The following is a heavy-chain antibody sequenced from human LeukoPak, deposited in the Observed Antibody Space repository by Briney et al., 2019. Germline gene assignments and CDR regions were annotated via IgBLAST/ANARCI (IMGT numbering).Heavy chain of an antibody. CDR1: GVTFSSDS. CDR3: ARDDYSNPLPY. J-gene: IGHJ4*02. V-gene: IGHV3-21*01. CDR2: ISSSSSYI. D-gene: IGHD4-11*01. Sequence: GGSLRRSCAASGVTFSSDSMNWVRQAPGKGLEWVSSISSSSSYIYNADSVKGRFTISRDNAKNSLYLQMNSLRAEDTAVYYCARDDYSNPLPYWGQGTLVSVSS.